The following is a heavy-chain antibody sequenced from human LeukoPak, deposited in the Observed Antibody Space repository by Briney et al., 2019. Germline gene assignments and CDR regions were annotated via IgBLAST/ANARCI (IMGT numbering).Heavy chain of an antibody. V-gene: IGHV3-21*01. D-gene: IGHD5-24*01. Sequence: GGSLRLSCAASGFTFSSYWMHWVRQAPGKGLEWVSSITSSGSSMYYADSVKGRFTISRDNSKNTLYLQMNSLRAEDTAVYYCARGGDGYNHDAFDIWGQGTMVTVSS. CDR1: GFTFSSYW. CDR3: ARGGDGYNHDAFDI. CDR2: ITSSGSSM. J-gene: IGHJ3*02.